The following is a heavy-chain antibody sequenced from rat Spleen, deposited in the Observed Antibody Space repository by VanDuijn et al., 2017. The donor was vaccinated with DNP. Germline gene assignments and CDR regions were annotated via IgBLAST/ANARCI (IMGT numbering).Heavy chain of an antibody. Sequence: EVQLVESGGDLVQPGRSLKLSCVASGFIFNKYWMTWIRQVPGKGLDWVASITTSGDDTYYPDSVKGRFTVSRDNAKNTLYLQMNSLSSEDMATYYCVRWYNSGYYFDYWGQGVMVTVSS. V-gene: IGHV5-31*01. CDR3: VRWYNSGYYFDY. CDR2: ITTSGDDT. CDR1: GFIFNKYW. J-gene: IGHJ2*01. D-gene: IGHD4-3*01.